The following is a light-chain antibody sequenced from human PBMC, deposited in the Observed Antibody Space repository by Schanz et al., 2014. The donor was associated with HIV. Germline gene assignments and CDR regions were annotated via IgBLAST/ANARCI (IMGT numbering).Light chain of an antibody. Sequence: QSVLTQPPSVSAAPGQKITISCSGGTSNVVSNYVSWYQQGPGTAPKLLIYDNSKRPSGTPDRFSGSKSGTSATLGITGLQTGDEADYYCGSWDSSLREVVFGGGTKLTVL. J-gene: IGLJ2*01. V-gene: IGLV1-51*01. CDR1: TSNVVSNY. CDR2: DNS. CDR3: GSWDSSLREVV.